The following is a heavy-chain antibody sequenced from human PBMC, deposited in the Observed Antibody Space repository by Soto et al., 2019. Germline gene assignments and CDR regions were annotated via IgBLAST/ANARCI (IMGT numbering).Heavy chain of an antibody. Sequence: GGSLRLSCAASGFTVSSNYMSWVRQAPGKGLEWISIIYSAGNTYYADSVKGRFTISRDNSKNTLYLQMNSLGAEDTAVYYCARDFVVGGPTVNYYYGMDVWGQGTTVTVSS. CDR3: ARDFVVGGPTVNYYYGMDV. CDR2: IYSAGNT. V-gene: IGHV3-66*01. J-gene: IGHJ6*02. CDR1: GFTVSSNY. D-gene: IGHD1-26*01.